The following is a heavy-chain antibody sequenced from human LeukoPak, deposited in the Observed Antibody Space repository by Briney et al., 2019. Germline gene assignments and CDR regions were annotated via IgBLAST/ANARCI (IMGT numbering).Heavy chain of an antibody. CDR1: GFTFDNYA. CDR3: TSGIYGMDV. J-gene: IGHJ6*02. D-gene: IGHD6-13*01. Sequence: GGSLRLSCAASGFTFDNYALSWVRQAPGKGLEWVGRIKSKTDGGPTDYAAPVKGRFTISRDDSKNTLYLQMNSLKTEDTAVYYCTSGIYGMDVWGQGTTVTVSS. CDR2: IKSKTDGGPT. V-gene: IGHV3-15*01.